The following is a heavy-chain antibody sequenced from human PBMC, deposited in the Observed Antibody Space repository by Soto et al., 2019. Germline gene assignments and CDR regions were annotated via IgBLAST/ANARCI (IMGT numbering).Heavy chain of an antibody. CDR1: GFTFSSYA. V-gene: IGHV3-23*01. CDR2: ISGSGGST. Sequence: GGSLRLSCAASGFTFSSYAMSWVRQAPGKGLEWVSAISGSGGSTYYADSVKGRFTISRDNSKNTLYLQMNSLRAEDTAVYYCAKDSGYDYVWGSYRYAFFDYWGQGTLVTVSS. CDR3: AKDSGYDYVWGSYRYAFFDY. J-gene: IGHJ4*02. D-gene: IGHD3-16*02.